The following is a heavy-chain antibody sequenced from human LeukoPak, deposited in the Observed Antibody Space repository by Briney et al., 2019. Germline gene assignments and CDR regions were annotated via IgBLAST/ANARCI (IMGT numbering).Heavy chain of an antibody. D-gene: IGHD3-10*01. CDR3: ARGRYYYGSGSYYPKGFDY. CDR1: GGSISSSSYY. CDR2: INHSGST. V-gene: IGHV4-39*07. Sequence: PSETLSLTCTVSGGSISSSSYYWGWIRQPPGKGLEWIGEINHSGSTNYNPSLKSRVTISVDTSKNQFSLKLSSVTAADTAVYYCARGRYYYGSGSYYPKGFDYWGQGTLVTVSS. J-gene: IGHJ4*02.